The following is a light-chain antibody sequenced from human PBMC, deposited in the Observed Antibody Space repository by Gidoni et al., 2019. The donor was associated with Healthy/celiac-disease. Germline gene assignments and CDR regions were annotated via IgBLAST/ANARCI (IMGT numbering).Light chain of an antibody. CDR2: DDS. CDR3: QVWDSSSDPVV. Sequence: SYVLTHPPSVSVAPGKTARITCGGNNLGSKSVHWYQQKPGQAPVLVVYDDSDRPSGIPERCSGSNSGNTATLTISRVEAGDEADYYCQVWDSSSDPVVFGGGTRLTVL. V-gene: IGLV3-21*03. J-gene: IGLJ2*01. CDR1: NLGSKS.